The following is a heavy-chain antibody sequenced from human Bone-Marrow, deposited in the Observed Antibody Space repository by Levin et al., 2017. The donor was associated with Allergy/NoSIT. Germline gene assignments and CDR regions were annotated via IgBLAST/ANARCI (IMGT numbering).Heavy chain of an antibody. Sequence: ASVKVSCKASGYTFTSYGISWVRQAPGQGLEWMGWISAYNGNTNYAQKLQGRVTMTTDTSTSTAYMELRSLRSDDTAVYYCARATRFLEWLLFDYYYGMDVWGQGTTVTVSS. CDR2: ISAYNGNT. J-gene: IGHJ6*02. CDR1: GYTFTSYG. CDR3: ARATRFLEWLLFDYYYGMDV. V-gene: IGHV1-18*01. D-gene: IGHD3-3*01.